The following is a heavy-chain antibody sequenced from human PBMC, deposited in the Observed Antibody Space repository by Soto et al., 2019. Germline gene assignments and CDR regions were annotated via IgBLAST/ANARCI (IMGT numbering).Heavy chain of an antibody. V-gene: IGHV3-23*01. CDR1: GFTFSINA. J-gene: IGHJ4*02. Sequence: EVQLLESGGGLVQPGGSLRLSCATSGFTFSINALSWVRQAPGKGLEWVSAISANGQGIYYADSVRGRFSISSDNSRNTVFLHMDSLRAEDTAVYYCAKDRDYPRDQFHYWGQGTLVTVSS. CDR2: ISANGQGI. D-gene: IGHD2-2*01. CDR3: AKDRDYPRDQFHY.